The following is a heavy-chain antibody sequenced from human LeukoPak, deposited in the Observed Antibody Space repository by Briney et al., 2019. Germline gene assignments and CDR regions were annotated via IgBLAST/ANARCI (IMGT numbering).Heavy chain of an antibody. D-gene: IGHD6-19*01. Sequence: GGSLRLSCAASGFTFSSYAMSWVRQAPGKGLEWVSAISGSGGSTYYADSVKGRFTISRDNSKNTLYLQMNSLRAEDTAVYYCARPIPGYSSGWYGDYWGQGTLVTVSS. V-gene: IGHV3-23*01. CDR3: ARPIPGYSSGWYGDY. J-gene: IGHJ4*02. CDR1: GFTFSSYA. CDR2: ISGSGGST.